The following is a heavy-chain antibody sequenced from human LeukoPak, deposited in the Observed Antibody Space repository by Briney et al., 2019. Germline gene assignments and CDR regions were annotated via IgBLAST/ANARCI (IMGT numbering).Heavy chain of an antibody. Sequence: SETLTLTCAVYGGSFSGYYWSWIRQPPGKGLDWIGEINHSGSTNYNPSLKSRVTISVDTSKNQFSLKLSSVTAADTAVYYCARGPIPSYYYMDVWGKGTTVTVSS. CDR2: INHSGST. V-gene: IGHV4-34*01. CDR1: GGSFSGYY. CDR3: ARGPIPSYYYMDV. J-gene: IGHJ6*03.